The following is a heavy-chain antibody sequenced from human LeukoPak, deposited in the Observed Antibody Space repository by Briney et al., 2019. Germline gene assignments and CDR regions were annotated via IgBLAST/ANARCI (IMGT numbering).Heavy chain of an antibody. CDR3: AAPSGSFLGYYYGLDV. CDR2: FDPEDGET. V-gene: IGHV1-24*01. J-gene: IGHJ6*02. CDR1: GYSLTDLS. D-gene: IGHD1-26*01. Sequence: ASVTVSCKVSGYSLTDLSMHWVRHAPGKGLEWMGGFDPEDGETLYAQRFQGRVTMTKDTSTDTVYMELRSLKSDDTAVYYCAAPSGSFLGYYYGLDVWGQGTTVTVSS.